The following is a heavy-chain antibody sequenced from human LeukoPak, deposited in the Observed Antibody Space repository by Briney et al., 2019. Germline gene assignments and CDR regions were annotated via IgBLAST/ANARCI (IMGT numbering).Heavy chain of an antibody. CDR3: ARYCGAASCYSGFDY. D-gene: IGHD2-15*01. J-gene: IGHJ4*02. V-gene: IGHV3-23*01. CDR2: ISGDGGT. CDR1: GFTFGSYV. Sequence: GGSLRLSCAASGFTFGSYVMSWVRQAPGKGPEWVSAISGDGGTYYADSVKGRFTISRDNSKNTLYLQMNSLGGVDTGLYYCARYCGAASCYSGFDYWGQGTLVTVAS.